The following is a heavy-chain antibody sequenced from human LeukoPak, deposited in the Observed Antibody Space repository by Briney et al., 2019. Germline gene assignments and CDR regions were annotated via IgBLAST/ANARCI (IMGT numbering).Heavy chain of an antibody. V-gene: IGHV4-39*07. CDR2: IYYSGST. CDR1: GGSISSSSYY. D-gene: IGHD6-6*01. CDR3: ARGPPYSSSSIWYFDL. J-gene: IGHJ2*01. Sequence: SETLSLTCTVSGGSISSSSYYWGWIRQPPGKGLEWIGSIYYSGSTYYNPSLKSRVTISVDTSKNQFSLKLSSVTAADTAVYYCARGPPYSSSSIWYFDLWGRGTLVTVSS.